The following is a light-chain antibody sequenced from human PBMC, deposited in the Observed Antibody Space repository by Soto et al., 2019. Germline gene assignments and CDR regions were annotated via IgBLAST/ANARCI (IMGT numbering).Light chain of an antibody. Sequence: AIQLTQSPSSLSASVGDRVTITCRASQGISSALAWYQQKPGKSPNLLIYDVSSLESGVPSRFSGSGSGTDFTFTISSLQPEAFATYYCQQFNTYPALTFGGGTKVEIK. CDR3: QQFNTYPALT. V-gene: IGKV1-13*02. J-gene: IGKJ4*01. CDR2: DVS. CDR1: QGISSA.